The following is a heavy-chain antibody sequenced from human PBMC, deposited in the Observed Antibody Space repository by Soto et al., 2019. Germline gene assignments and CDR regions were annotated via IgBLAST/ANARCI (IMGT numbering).Heavy chain of an antibody. V-gene: IGHV1-69*06. D-gene: IGHD2-2*01. Sequence: QVQLVQSGAEVKKPGSSVKVSCKASGGTFSSYAISWVRQAPGQGLEWMGGIIPIFGTANYAQKFQGRGTIIVDKSTSTGDMELNSLRSEDTAVYYCARDPGRVPADSSARINYYYYCGMDVWCQGTTVTVSS. CDR1: GGTFSSYA. J-gene: IGHJ6*02. CDR2: IIPIFGTA. CDR3: ARDPGRVPADSSARINYYYYCGMDV.